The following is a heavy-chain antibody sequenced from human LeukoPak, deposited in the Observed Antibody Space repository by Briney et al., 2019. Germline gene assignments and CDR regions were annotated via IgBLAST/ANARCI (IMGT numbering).Heavy chain of an antibody. CDR2: IRSKAYGGTT. CDR1: GFTFSSYS. CDR3: VRVVTRVIFDY. J-gene: IGHJ4*02. D-gene: IGHD5-18*01. Sequence: GGSLRLSCAASGFTFSSYSMNWVRQAPGKGLEWVGFIRSKAYGGTTEYAASVKGRFTISRDDSKSIAYLQMNSLKTEDTAVYYCVRVVTRVIFDYWGQGTLVTVSS. V-gene: IGHV3-49*04.